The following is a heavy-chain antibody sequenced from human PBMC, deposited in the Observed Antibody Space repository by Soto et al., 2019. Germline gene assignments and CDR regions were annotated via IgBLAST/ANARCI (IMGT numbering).Heavy chain of an antibody. V-gene: IGHV2-5*01. J-gene: IGHJ4*02. Sequence: QITLEESGPAVVKPTQTLTLTCTFSGFSLSNSGESVGWIRQPPGKALEWLGLIYWNGIERYNPSLKRRLSITKETSKNNVLLTVTNMDPVDTDTYFCAHGDPLDFHYWGQGTLVTVSP. D-gene: IGHD3-10*01. CDR1: GFSLSNSGES. CDR3: AHGDPLDFHY. CDR2: IYWNGIE.